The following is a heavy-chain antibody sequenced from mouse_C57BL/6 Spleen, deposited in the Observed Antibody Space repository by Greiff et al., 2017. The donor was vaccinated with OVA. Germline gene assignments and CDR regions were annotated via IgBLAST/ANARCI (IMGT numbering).Heavy chain of an antibody. D-gene: IGHD1-1*01. CDR1: GYTFTSYW. CDR3: ARRPYGSVMDY. Sequence: QVQLQQSGAELVKPGASVKMSCKASGYTFTSYWITWVKQRPGQGLEWIGDIYPGSGSTNYNEKFKSKATLTVDTSSSTAYMQLSSLTSEDSAVYYCARRPYGSVMDYWGQGTSVTVSS. V-gene: IGHV1-55*01. J-gene: IGHJ4*01. CDR2: IYPGSGST.